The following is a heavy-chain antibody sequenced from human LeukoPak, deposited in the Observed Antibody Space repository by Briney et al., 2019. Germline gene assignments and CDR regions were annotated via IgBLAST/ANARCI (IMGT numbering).Heavy chain of an antibody. CDR3: ARDWTIFGVVRNYYYGMDV. Sequence: ASVKVSCKASRYTFTGYYMHWVRQAPGQGLEWMGWINPNSGGTNYAQKFQGRVTMTRDTSISTAYMELSRLRSDDTAVYYCARDWTIFGVVRNYYYGMDVWGQGTTVTVSS. V-gene: IGHV1-2*02. CDR2: INPNSGGT. D-gene: IGHD3-3*01. CDR1: RYTFTGYY. J-gene: IGHJ6*02.